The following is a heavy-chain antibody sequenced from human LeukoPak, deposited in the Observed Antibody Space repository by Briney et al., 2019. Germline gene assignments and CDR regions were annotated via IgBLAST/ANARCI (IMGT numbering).Heavy chain of an antibody. CDR1: GFSLSTSGVG. V-gene: IGHV2-5*01. CDR2: IYWNDDK. Sequence: SGPTLVKPTQTLTLTCTFSGFSLSTSGVGVGWIRQPPGKALEWLALIYWNDDKRYSPSLKSRLTITKDTSKNQVVLTMTNMDPVDTATYYCAHSSNRGYCSGGSCLPRLGFDYWGQGTLVTVSS. J-gene: IGHJ4*02. D-gene: IGHD2-15*01. CDR3: AHSSNRGYCSGGSCLPRLGFDY.